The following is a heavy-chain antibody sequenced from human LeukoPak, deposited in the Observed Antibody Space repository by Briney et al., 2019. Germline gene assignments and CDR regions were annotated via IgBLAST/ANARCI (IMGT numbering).Heavy chain of an antibody. D-gene: IGHD6-19*01. J-gene: IGHJ4*02. CDR1: GDSVSSNSAA. Sequence: SQTLSLTCAISGDSVSSNSAAWNWNRQSPSRGLECLGRTYYRSKWYNDYAVSVKSRITINPDTSKNQFSLQLNSVTPEDTAVYYCAREEGIAVSYFDYWGQGTLVTVSS. CDR2: TYYRSKWYN. CDR3: AREEGIAVSYFDY. V-gene: IGHV6-1*01.